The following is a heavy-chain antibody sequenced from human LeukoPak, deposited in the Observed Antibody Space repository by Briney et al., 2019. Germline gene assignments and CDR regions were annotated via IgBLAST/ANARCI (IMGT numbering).Heavy chain of an antibody. V-gene: IGHV3-15*01. CDR2: IKSKIDGGTT. Sequence: GGSLRLSCAASGFTFSNAWMNWVRQAPGKGLEWVGRIKSKIDGGTTDYAAPVKGRFTISRDDSKNTLYLQMNSLRAEDTAVYYCAAGIAVAGLVDYWGQGTLVTVSS. CDR1: GFTFSNAW. D-gene: IGHD6-19*01. CDR3: AAGIAVAGLVDY. J-gene: IGHJ4*02.